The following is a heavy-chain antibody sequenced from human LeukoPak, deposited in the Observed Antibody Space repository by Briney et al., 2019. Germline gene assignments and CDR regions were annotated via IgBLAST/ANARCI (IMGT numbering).Heavy chain of an antibody. V-gene: IGHV4-61*02. CDR1: GGSISSGSYY. CDR2: IYTSGTT. CDR3: ARVPLYDFWSGYLPPYYYMDV. J-gene: IGHJ6*03. Sequence: SETLSLTCTVSGGSISSGSYYWRWLRQPAGTGLEWIGRIYTSGTTNYNPSLKSRVTISVDTSKNQFSLKLSSVTAADTAVYYCARVPLYDFWSGYLPPYYYMDVWGKGTTVTVSS. D-gene: IGHD3-3*01.